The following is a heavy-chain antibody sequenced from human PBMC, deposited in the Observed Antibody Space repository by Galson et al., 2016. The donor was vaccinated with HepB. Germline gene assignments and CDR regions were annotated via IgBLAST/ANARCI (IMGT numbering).Heavy chain of an antibody. CDR1: GFSFSDSY. CDR3: ARGHQLLWNGLDV. D-gene: IGHD3-10*01. V-gene: IGHV3-11*01. CDR2: ISSSGSTI. Sequence: SLRLSCAASGFSFSDSYMNWIRQAPGKGLEWVSYISSSGSTIYYADSVKGRITISRDNARNSLYLQMNSLRAEDTAVYFCARGHQLLWNGLDVWGQGTTVTVSS. J-gene: IGHJ6*02.